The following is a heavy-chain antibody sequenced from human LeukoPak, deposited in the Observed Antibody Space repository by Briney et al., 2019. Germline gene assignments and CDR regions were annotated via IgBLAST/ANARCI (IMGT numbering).Heavy chain of an antibody. V-gene: IGHV3-23*01. CDR3: AKDRARNFYGDYYSPPTRSPDY. J-gene: IGHJ4*02. CDR2: ISGSGGST. D-gene: IGHD4-17*01. Sequence: PGGSLRLSCAASGFTFSSYAMSWVRQAPGKGLEWVSAISGSGGSTYYADSVKGRFTISRDNSKNTLYLQMNSLRAEDTAVYYCAKDRARNFYGDYYSPPTRSPDYWGQGTLVTVSS. CDR1: GFTFSSYA.